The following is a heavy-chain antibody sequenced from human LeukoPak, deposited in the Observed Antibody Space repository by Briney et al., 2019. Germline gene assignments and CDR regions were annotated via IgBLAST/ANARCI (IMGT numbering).Heavy chain of an antibody. CDR3: ARDLGQYYDTSDNWFDP. CDR1: GFTFSSYS. CDR2: ISSSSSYI. D-gene: IGHD3-22*01. Sequence: GGSLRLSCAASGFTFSSYSMNWVRQAPGKGLEWVSSISSSSSYIYYADSVKGRFTISRDNAKNSLYLQMNSLRAEDTAVYYCARDLGQYYDTSDNWFDPWGQGTLVTVSS. V-gene: IGHV3-21*01. J-gene: IGHJ5*02.